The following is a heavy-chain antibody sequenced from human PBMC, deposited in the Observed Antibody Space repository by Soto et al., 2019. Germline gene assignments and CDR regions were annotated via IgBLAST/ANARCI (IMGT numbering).Heavy chain of an antibody. CDR3: AVDDPRDGATLAQRGIDY. D-gene: IGHD5-12*01. CDR1: GFTFTSSA. V-gene: IGHV1-58*01. Sequence: SVKVSCKASGFTFTSSAVQWLRQARGQRLEWIGWIVVGSGNTNYAQKFQERVTITRDMSTSTAYMELSSLRSEDTAVYYCAVDDPRDGATLAQRGIDYWGQGTLVTSPQ. J-gene: IGHJ4*02. CDR2: IVVGSGNT.